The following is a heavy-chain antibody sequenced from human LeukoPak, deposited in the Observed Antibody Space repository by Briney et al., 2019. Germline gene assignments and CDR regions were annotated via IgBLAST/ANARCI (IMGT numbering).Heavy chain of an antibody. D-gene: IGHD5-24*01. V-gene: IGHV4-31*11. CDR1: GASISSGTYY. CDR2: IYHSGST. CDR3: ARDVEMGTIGHYFDS. J-gene: IGHJ4*02. Sequence: PSQTLSLTCAVSGASISSGTYYWSWIRQHPARGLEWIGYIYHSGSTFYNPSLKSRVTISADTSENQFSLNLRSVTAADTAIYYCARDVEMGTIGHYFDSWGQGTLVTVSS.